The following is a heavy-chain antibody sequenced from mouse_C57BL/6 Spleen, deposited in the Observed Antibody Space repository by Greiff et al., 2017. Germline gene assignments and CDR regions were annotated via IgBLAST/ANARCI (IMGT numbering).Heavy chain of an antibody. V-gene: IGHV5-17*01. CDR2: ISSGSSTI. J-gene: IGHJ4*01. CDR3: ARAITTRYYYAMDY. D-gene: IGHD2-4*01. CDR1: GFTFSDYG. Sequence: EVQLVESGGGLVKPGGSLKLSCAASGFTFSDYGMHWVRQAPEKGLEWVAYISSGSSTIYYADTVKGRFTISRDNAKNTLFLQMTSLRSEDTAMYYCARAITTRYYYAMDYWGQGTSVTVSS.